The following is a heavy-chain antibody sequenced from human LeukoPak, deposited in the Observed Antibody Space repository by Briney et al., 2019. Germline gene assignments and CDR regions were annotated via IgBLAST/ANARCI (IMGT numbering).Heavy chain of an antibody. J-gene: IGHJ6*02. V-gene: IGHV3-33*01. Sequence: GGSLRLSCAASGFTFSSYGMHWVRQPPGKGLEWVAVIWYDGSNKYCADSVKGRFTISRDNSKYTLYLQMNSLRADDTAVYYCARGPYYGGPGDYYYGMDVWGQGTTVTVSS. D-gene: IGHD4-23*01. CDR2: IWYDGSNK. CDR1: GFTFSSYG. CDR3: ARGPYYGGPGDYYYGMDV.